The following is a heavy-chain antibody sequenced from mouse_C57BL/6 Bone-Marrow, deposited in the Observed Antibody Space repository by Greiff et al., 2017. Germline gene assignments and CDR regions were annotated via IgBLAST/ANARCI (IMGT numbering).Heavy chain of an antibody. CDR1: GFTFSDFY. D-gene: IGHD2-1*01. Sequence: EVKLMESGGGLVQSGRSLRLSCATSGFTFSDFYMEWVRQAPGKGLEWIAASRNKANDYTTEYSASVKGRFIVSRDTSPSILYLQMNALRAEDTAIYYCARGAYGNFYYYAMDYWGQGTSVTVSS. V-gene: IGHV7-1*01. CDR2: SRNKANDYTT. J-gene: IGHJ4*01. CDR3: ARGAYGNFYYYAMDY.